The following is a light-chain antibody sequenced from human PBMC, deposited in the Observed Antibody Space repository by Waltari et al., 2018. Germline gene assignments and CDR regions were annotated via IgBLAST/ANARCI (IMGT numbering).Light chain of an antibody. CDR3: SSWDGSLGGVI. CDR1: NSNIGNHY. CDR2: RNN. Sequence: QSVLSQPPSASGTPGQPVTISCSGSNSNIGNHYVLWYPQLPGTAPKPLIYRNNQRPSGFPDRFSGSKSGTSASLAISGLRSDDEADYYCSSWDGSLGGVIFGGGTKLTVL. J-gene: IGLJ2*01. V-gene: IGLV1-47*01.